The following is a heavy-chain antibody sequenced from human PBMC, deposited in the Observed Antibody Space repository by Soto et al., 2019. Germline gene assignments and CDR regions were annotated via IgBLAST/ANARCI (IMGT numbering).Heavy chain of an antibody. CDR1: GGSISSYY. V-gene: IGHV4-4*07. J-gene: IGHJ4*02. D-gene: IGHD2-2*01. Sequence: PSETLSLTCTVSGGSISSYYWSWIRQPAGKGLEWIGRIDTSGSTNYNPPLKSRVTMSVDTSKNQFSLRLSSVTAADTAVYYCARFCSSTSCSDGGGYYFDYWGQGTLVTVSS. CDR3: ARFCSSTSCSDGGGYYFDY. CDR2: IDTSGST.